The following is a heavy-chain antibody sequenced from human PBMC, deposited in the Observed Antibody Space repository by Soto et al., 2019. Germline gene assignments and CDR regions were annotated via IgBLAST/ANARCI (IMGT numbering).Heavy chain of an antibody. D-gene: IGHD3-22*01. CDR3: AGGTITMIVA. CDR2: ISSSSSYV. CDR1: GFTFSSYS. Sequence: VGSLRLSCAASGFTFSSYSMNWVRQAPGKGLEWVSSISSSSSYVYYADSVKGRFTISGDNAKNSLYLQMNSLRAEDTAVYYCAGGTITMIVAWGQGTLVTVSS. J-gene: IGHJ5*02. V-gene: IGHV3-21*01.